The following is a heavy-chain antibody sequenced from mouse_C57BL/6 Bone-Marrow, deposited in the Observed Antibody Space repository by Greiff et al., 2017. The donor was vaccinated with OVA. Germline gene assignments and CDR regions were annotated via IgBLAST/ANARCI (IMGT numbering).Heavy chain of an antibody. J-gene: IGHJ2*01. CDR2: IYPGSGST. Sequence: VQLQQPGAEPVKPGASVKMSCKASGYTFTSYWITWVKQRPGQGLEWIGDIYPGSGSTNYNEKFKSKATLTVDTSSSTAYMQLSSLTSEDSAVYYCARRQLRRGYFDYWGQGTTLTVSS. CDR1: GYTFTSYW. V-gene: IGHV1-55*01. CDR3: ARRQLRRGYFDY. D-gene: IGHD3-2*02.